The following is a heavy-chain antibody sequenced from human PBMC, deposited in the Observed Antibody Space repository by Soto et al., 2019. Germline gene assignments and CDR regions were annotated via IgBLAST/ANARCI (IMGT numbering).Heavy chain of an antibody. Sequence: QVQLVQYGAEEKKHGASVNVSCKASGYTFTRYAMHWVRQAPGQRLEWMGWINAGKGKTKYSQKFQGRVTSTRDTSASTAYMELSSLRCEDTAVYSCARSPAIAVADYWGQGTLCTV. V-gene: IGHV1-3*05. J-gene: IGHJ4*02. CDR2: INAGKGKT. CDR3: ARSPAIAVADY. D-gene: IGHD6-19*01. CDR1: GYTFTRYA.